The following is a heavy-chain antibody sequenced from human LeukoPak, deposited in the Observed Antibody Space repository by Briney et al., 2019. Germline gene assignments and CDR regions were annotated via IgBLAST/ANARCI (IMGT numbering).Heavy chain of an antibody. CDR2: IYYSAGT. V-gene: IGHV4-30-4*01. CDR3: GRGMRYSGSYVVEY. D-gene: IGHD1-26*01. J-gene: IGHJ4*02. CDR1: GGSVSSGSYY. Sequence: SETLSLTCTVSGGSVSSGSYYWSWTRQPPGEGLEWIGYIYYSAGTYYNPSLKSRVTMSIDTSRNQFSLRLSSVTAADTAVYSCGRGMRYSGSYVVEYWGQGTLVTVSS.